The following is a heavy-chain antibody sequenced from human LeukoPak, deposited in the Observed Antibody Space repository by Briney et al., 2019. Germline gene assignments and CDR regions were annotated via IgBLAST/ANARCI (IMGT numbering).Heavy chain of an antibody. J-gene: IGHJ4*02. D-gene: IGHD3-22*01. V-gene: IGHV1-46*01. Sequence: ASVKVSCKASGYTFTSYYMHWVRQAPGQGLEWMGIINPSGGSTSYAQKFQGRVTMTRDMSTSTVYMELSSLRSEDTAVYYCARDSVYYDSSGLVPNFDYWGQGTLVTVSS. CDR1: GYTFTSYY. CDR3: ARDSVYYDSSGLVPNFDY. CDR2: INPSGGST.